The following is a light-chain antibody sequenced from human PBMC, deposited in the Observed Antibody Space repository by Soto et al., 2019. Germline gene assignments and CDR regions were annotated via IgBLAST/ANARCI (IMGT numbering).Light chain of an antibody. CDR3: CSYAGSYTYV. J-gene: IGLJ1*01. CDR2: DVS. V-gene: IGLV2-11*01. CDR1: SSDVGGYNY. Sequence: QSVLTQPRSVSGSPGQSVTISCTGTSSDVGGYNYVSWYQQHPGKAPKLMIYDVSKRPSGVPDRFSGSKSGNTASLTISGLQAEDVADYYCCSYAGSYTYVLGTG.